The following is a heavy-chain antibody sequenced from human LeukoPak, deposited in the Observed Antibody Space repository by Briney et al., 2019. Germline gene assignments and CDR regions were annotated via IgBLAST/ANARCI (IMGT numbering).Heavy chain of an antibody. CDR3: ARGVVITHDFDY. CDR2: IYYSGST. V-gene: IGHV4-39*01. D-gene: IGHD3-3*01. CDR1: GGSISSSSYY. Sequence: YPSETLSLTCTVSGGSISSSSYYWGWIRQPPGKGLEWIGSIYYSGSTYYNPSLKSRVTISVDTSKNQFSLKLSSVTAADTAVYYCARGVVITHDFDYWGQGTLVTVSS. J-gene: IGHJ4*02.